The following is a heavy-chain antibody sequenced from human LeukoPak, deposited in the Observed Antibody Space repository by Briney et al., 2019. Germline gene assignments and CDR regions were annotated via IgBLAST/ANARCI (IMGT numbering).Heavy chain of an antibody. Sequence: SETLSLTCAVYGGSFSGYYWSWIRQPPGKGLEWIGEINHSGSTNYNPSLKSRVTISVDTSKNQFSLKLSSVTAADTAVYYCARDAGTVTTVRLEFDPWGQGTLVTVSS. J-gene: IGHJ5*02. V-gene: IGHV4-34*01. D-gene: IGHD4-17*01. CDR1: GGSFSGYY. CDR3: ARDAGTVTTVRLEFDP. CDR2: INHSGST.